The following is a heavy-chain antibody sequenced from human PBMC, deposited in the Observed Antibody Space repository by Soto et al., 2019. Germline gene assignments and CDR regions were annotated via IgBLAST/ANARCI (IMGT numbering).Heavy chain of an antibody. D-gene: IGHD2-2*01. V-gene: IGHV3-23*01. CDR2: ISGSGGST. J-gene: IGHJ6*02. CDR3: AKATPYCSSTSCYVDYYYGMDV. CDR1: GFTFSSYA. Sequence: PGGSLRLSCAASGFTFSSYAMSWVRQAPGKGLEWVSAISGSGGSTYYADSVKGRFTISRDNSKNTLYLQMNSLRAEDTAVYYCAKATPYCSSTSCYVDYYYGMDVWGQGXTVTVSS.